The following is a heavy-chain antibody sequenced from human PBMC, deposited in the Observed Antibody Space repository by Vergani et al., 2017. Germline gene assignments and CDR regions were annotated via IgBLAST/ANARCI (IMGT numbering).Heavy chain of an antibody. CDR3: ARARFDWLFYYDYMDG. CDR1: GGSISSYY. CDR2: IYYSGST. D-gene: IGHD3-9*01. Sequence: QVQLQESGPGLVKPSETLSLTCPVSGGSISSYYWSWIRQPPGKGLEWIGYIYYSGSTNYNPSRRSRVTISVDTSKNQFSLKLSAVTAADTAVYYCARARFDWLFYYDYMDGWGKGTTVTVSS. J-gene: IGHJ6*03. V-gene: IGHV4-59*01.